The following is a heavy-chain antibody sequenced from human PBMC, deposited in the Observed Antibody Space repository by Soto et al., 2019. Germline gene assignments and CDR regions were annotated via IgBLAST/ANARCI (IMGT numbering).Heavy chain of an antibody. CDR1: GFRFEDYA. V-gene: IGHV3-9*01. Sequence: EVQLVESGGGLVQPGRSLRLSCAASGFRFEDYAMHWVRQAPGKGLEWVPGIAWNRDIIGYADSVKGRFTISRDNGKNSLYLQMNSLRPEDTALYYCAKDHYGSAIYGMAVWGQGTTVTVSS. D-gene: IGHD3-10*01. J-gene: IGHJ6*02. CDR2: IAWNRDII. CDR3: AKDHYGSAIYGMAV.